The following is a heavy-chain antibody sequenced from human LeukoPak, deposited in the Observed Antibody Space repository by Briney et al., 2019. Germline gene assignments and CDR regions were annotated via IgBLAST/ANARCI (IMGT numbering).Heavy chain of an antibody. V-gene: IGHV3-23*01. Sequence: PGGSLRLSCAASGFTFSSYAMSWVRQAPGKGLEWVSTVSGSGSGKYYADSVKGRFTISRDNSKNTLYLQMNSLRAEDTAVYYCVKGLSAYYYYDMDVWGQGTTVTVSS. J-gene: IGHJ6*02. CDR1: GFTFSSYA. CDR3: VKGLSAYYYYDMDV. CDR2: VSGSGSGK. D-gene: IGHD2-2*01.